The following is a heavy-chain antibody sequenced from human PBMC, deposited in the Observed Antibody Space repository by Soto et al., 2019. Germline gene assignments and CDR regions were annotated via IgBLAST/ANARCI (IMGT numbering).Heavy chain of an antibody. CDR3: ARVMVSSWNWFDP. V-gene: IGHV4-59*01. Sequence: PSETLSLTCTVSGGSISSYYWSWIRQPPGKGLEWIGYIYYSGSTNYNPSLKSRVTISVDTSKNQFSLKLSSVTAADTAVYYCARVMVSSWNWFDPWGQGTLVTVSS. CDR1: GGSISSYY. J-gene: IGHJ5*02. D-gene: IGHD6-13*01. CDR2: IYYSGST.